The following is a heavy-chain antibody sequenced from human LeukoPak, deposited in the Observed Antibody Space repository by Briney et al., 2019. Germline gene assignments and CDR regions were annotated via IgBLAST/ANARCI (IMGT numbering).Heavy chain of an antibody. J-gene: IGHJ2*01. Sequence: GGSLRLSCAASGFTFSSYDMHWVRQATGKGLEWVSGISTAGETNYPGSVMGRCTISRENAKNSVYLQMNSLRAGDTAVYYCAREIAVAGTWYFDLWGRGTLVTVSS. CDR3: AREIAVAGTWYFDL. D-gene: IGHD6-19*01. CDR1: GFTFSSYD. V-gene: IGHV3-13*01. CDR2: ISTAGET.